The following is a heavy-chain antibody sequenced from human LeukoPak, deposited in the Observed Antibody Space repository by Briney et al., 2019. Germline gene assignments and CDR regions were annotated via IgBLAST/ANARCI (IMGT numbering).Heavy chain of an antibody. CDR2: ISSRSTYI. Sequence: PGGSLRLSCAASGFTFSSYSMNWVRQAPGRGLEWVSSISSRSTYIYYADSVKGRFTVSRDNAKNSLYLQMNSLRAEDTAVYYCARDDAFDIWGQGTMVTVSS. V-gene: IGHV3-21*01. CDR3: ARDDAFDI. J-gene: IGHJ3*02. CDR1: GFTFSSYS.